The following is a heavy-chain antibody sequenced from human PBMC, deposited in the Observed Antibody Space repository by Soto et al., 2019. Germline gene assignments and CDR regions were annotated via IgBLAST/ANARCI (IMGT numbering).Heavy chain of an antibody. CDR1: GFTFSSYS. CDR3: ERVGAHWSYYYDSSGYWYFDY. D-gene: IGHD3-22*01. CDR2: ISSSSSYI. Sequence: GGSLRLSCAASGFTFSSYSMNWVRQAPGKGLEWVSSISSSSSYIYYADSVKGRFTISRDNAKNSLYLQMNSLRAEDTAVYYCERVGAHWSYYYDSSGYWYFDYWGQGTLVTVSS. V-gene: IGHV3-21*01. J-gene: IGHJ4*02.